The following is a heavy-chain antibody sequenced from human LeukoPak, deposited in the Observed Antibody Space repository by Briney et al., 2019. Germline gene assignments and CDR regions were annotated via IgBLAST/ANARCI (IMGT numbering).Heavy chain of an antibody. CDR2: IFNTGNT. Sequence: PSETLSPTCSVSGGSINSHYWSWIRQPPGKRLEWIGYIFNTGNTNYNPSLASRVTMSVDTSRAQFFLRLSPVTAADTAIYYCASRPADTTWYGVFDYCSQGTLVTVSS. D-gene: IGHD3-10*01. CDR3: ASRPADTTWYGVFDY. V-gene: IGHV4-59*11. J-gene: IGHJ4*02. CDR1: GGSINSHY.